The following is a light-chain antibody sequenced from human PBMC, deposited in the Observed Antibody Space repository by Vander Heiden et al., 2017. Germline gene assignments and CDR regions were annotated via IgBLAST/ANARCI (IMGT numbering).Light chain of an antibody. CDR3: MQALQTTT. J-gene: IGKJ1*01. V-gene: IGKV2-28*01. CDR1: QSLLHSNGYNY. CDR2: LGS. Sequence: DIVMTQSPLSLPVTPGEPASISCRSSQSLLHSNGYNYLDWYLQKPGQSPQLLIYLGSNRASGVPDRFSGSGSGTDFTLKISRGEAEDVGVYYGMQALQTTTLGKGTKVEIK.